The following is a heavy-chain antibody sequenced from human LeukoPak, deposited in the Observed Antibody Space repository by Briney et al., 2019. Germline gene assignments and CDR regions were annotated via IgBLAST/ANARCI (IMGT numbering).Heavy chain of an antibody. V-gene: IGHV3-30*04. Sequence: GGSLRLSCAASGFTFSSYAMHWVRQAPGKGLEWVAVISYDGSNKYYADSVKGRFTISRDNSKNTLYLQMNSLRAEDTAVYYCASFGGSGSYPNYYYYMDVWGKGTTVTVSS. CDR1: GFTFSSYA. CDR3: ASFGGSGSYPNYYYYMDV. D-gene: IGHD3-10*01. J-gene: IGHJ6*03. CDR2: ISYDGSNK.